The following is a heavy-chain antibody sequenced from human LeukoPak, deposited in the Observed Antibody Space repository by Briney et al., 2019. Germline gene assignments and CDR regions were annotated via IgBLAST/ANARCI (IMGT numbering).Heavy chain of an antibody. CDR3: ARSGSGYLRYYFDY. V-gene: IGHV4-39*07. D-gene: IGHD5-12*01. Sequence: SQTLSLTCTVSGGSTSSSSYYWGWIRQPPGKGLEWIGSIYYSGSTYYNPSLKSRVTISVDTSKNQFSLKLSSVTAADTAVYYCARSGSGYLRYYFDYWGQGTLVTVSS. J-gene: IGHJ4*02. CDR2: IYYSGST. CDR1: GGSTSSSSYY.